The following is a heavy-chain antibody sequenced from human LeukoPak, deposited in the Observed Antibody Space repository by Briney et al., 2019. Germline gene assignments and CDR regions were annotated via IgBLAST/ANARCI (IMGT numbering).Heavy chain of an antibody. V-gene: IGHV3-7*03. CDR3: ASHPYDILTGYYKYYFDY. CDR1: GFTFSSYW. CDR2: IKQDGNEK. Sequence: GGSLRLSCAASGFTFSSYWMSWARQAPGKGLEWVANIKQDGNEKYYVDSVKGRFTISRDNAKNSLYLQMNSLRAEDTAVYYCASHPYDILTGYYKYYFDYWGQGTLVTVSS. D-gene: IGHD3-9*01. J-gene: IGHJ4*02.